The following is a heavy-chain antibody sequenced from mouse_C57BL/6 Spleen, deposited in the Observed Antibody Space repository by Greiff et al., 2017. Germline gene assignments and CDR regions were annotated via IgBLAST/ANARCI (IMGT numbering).Heavy chain of an antibody. D-gene: IGHD1-1*01. CDR3: ARDYGSSWFAY. CDR2: ISSGSSTI. V-gene: IGHV5-17*01. J-gene: IGHJ3*01. CDR1: GFTFSDYG. Sequence: EVQRVESGGGLVKPGGSLKLSCAASGFTFSDYGMHWVRQAPEKGLEWVAYISSGSSTIYYADTVKGRFTISIDNAKNTLFLQMTSLRSEDTAMYYCARDYGSSWFAYWGQGTLVTVSA.